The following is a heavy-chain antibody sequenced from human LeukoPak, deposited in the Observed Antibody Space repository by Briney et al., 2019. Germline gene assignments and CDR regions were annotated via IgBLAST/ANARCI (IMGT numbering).Heavy chain of an antibody. CDR3: AKRIGIDP. CDR2: INHSGST. D-gene: IGHD1-1*01. Sequence: PSETLSLTCAAYGGSFSGYYWSWIRQPPGKGLEWIGEINHSGSTNYNPSLKSRVTISVDTSKNQFSLKLSSVTAADTAVYYCAKRIGIDPWGQGTLVTVSS. V-gene: IGHV4-34*01. J-gene: IGHJ5*02. CDR1: GGSFSGYY.